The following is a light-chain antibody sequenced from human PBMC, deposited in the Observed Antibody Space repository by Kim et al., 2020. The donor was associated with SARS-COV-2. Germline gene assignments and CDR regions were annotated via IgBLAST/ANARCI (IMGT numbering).Light chain of an antibody. CDR3: QQSHSTPRT. J-gene: IGKJ1*01. Sequence: DIQLTQSPSSLSASVGDRVTITCRASQSISAYLNWYQQKPGTAPKLLIYITSTLQSGVPSRFSGSGFGTDFTLTISSLQPEDFATYYCQQSHSTPRTFGQGTKVDIK. CDR1: QSISAY. CDR2: ITS. V-gene: IGKV1-39*01.